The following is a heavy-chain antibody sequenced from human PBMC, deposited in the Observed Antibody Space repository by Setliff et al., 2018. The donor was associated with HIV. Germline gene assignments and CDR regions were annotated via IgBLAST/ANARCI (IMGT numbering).Heavy chain of an antibody. CDR3: TAALQQQVVRWFDP. V-gene: IGHV3-15*01. J-gene: IGHJ5*02. CDR1: GFTFSNAW. D-gene: IGHD6-13*01. Sequence: GSLRLSCAASGFTFSNAWMSWVRQAPGKGLEWVGRIKSETDGGTTDYAAPVKGRFTISRDDSKNTLYLQMNSLKTEDTAVYYCTAALQQQVVRWFDPWGQGTLVTVSS. CDR2: IKSETDGGTT.